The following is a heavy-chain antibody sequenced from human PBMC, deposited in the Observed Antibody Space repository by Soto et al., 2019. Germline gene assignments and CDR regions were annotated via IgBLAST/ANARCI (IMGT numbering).Heavy chain of an antibody. Sequence: PGGSLRLSCAASGFIFSSYAMSWVRQAPGKGLEWVSAISGSGGSTYYADSVKGRFTISRDNSKNTLYLQMNSLRAEDTAVYYWAKGLRFNEYYFDYWGQGTLVTVSS. J-gene: IGHJ4*02. V-gene: IGHV3-23*01. CDR2: ISGSGGST. CDR1: GFIFSSYA. CDR3: AKGLRFNEYYFDY. D-gene: IGHD3-3*01.